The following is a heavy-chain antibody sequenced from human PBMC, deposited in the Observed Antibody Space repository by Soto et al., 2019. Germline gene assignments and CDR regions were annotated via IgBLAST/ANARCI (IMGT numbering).Heavy chain of an antibody. CDR1: GDSVSGNSAA. J-gene: IGHJ4*02. CDR2: TYYRSKWYN. V-gene: IGHV6-1*01. CDR3: ARASGGASSTVDY. D-gene: IGHD1-26*01. Sequence: LTCAISGDSVSGNSAAWNWIRQSPSRGLEWLGRTYYRSKWYNDYAVSVKSRVTIDPDTSKNQFSLQLNSVTPEDTAVYYCARASGGASSTVDYWGQGTLVTVSS.